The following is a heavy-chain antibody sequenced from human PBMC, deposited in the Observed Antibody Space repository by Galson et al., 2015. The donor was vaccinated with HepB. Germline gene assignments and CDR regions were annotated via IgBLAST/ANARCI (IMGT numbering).Heavy chain of an antibody. CDR1: GFTFSSYE. Sequence: SLRLSCAASGFTFSSYEMNWVRQAPGKGLEWVSYISSSGSTIYYADSVKGRFTISRDNAKNSLYLQMNSLRAEDTAVYYCARDSSSSGWTFYFDYWGQGTLVTVSS. D-gene: IGHD6-19*01. J-gene: IGHJ4*02. V-gene: IGHV3-48*03. CDR3: ARDSSSSGWTFYFDY. CDR2: ISSSGSTI.